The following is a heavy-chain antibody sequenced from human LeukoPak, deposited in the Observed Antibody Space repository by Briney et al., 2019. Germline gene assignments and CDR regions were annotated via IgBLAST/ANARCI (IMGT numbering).Heavy chain of an antibody. CDR1: GGSFSGYY. CDR3: ARVGVTTVTPSDAFDI. D-gene: IGHD4-17*01. Sequence: SETLSLTCAVYGGSFSGYYWSWIRQPPGKGREWIGEINHSGSTNYNPSLKSRVTISVDTSKNQFSLKLSSVTAADTAVYYCARVGVTTVTPSDAFDIWGQGTMVTVSS. CDR2: INHSGST. J-gene: IGHJ3*02. V-gene: IGHV4-34*01.